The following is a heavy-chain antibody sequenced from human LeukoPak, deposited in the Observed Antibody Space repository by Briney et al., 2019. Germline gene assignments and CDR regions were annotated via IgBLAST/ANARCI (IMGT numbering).Heavy chain of an antibody. D-gene: IGHD2-2*01. CDR1: GYTFTSYD. CDR3: ARGPPQPAATWFYYYYYMDV. V-gene: IGHV1-8*03. Sequence: GASVKVSCKASGYTFTSYDINWVRQATGQGLEWMGWMNPNSGNTGYAQKFQGRVTITRNTSISTAYMELSSLRSEDTAVYYCARGPPQPAATWFYYYYYMDVWGKGTTVTVSS. J-gene: IGHJ6*03. CDR2: MNPNSGNT.